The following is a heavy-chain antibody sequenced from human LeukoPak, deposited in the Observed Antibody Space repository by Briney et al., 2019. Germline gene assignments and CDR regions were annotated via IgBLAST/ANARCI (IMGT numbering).Heavy chain of an antibody. V-gene: IGHV3-21*01. CDR3: AKERQHLWFGEFDFDY. CDR2: ISSDSSYI. Sequence: GGSLRLSCAASGFNFNTYTMNWVRQAPGKGLEWVSSISSDSSYIYYADAVHGRFTVSRDNAKYSLYLQMNSLRAEDTAVYYCAKERQHLWFGEFDFDYWGQGTLVTVSS. J-gene: IGHJ4*02. D-gene: IGHD3-10*01. CDR1: GFNFNTYT.